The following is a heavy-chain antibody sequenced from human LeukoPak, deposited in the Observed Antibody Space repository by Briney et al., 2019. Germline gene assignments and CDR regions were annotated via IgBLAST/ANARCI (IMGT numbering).Heavy chain of an antibody. Sequence: SETLSLTCTVSGGSISSGGYYWSWIRQPPGKGLEWIGYIYYSGSTYYNPSLKSRVTISVDTSKNQFSLKLSSVTAAETAVYYCARALCSDIAARMGGGYFDYWGQGTLVTVSP. CDR1: GGSISSGGYY. V-gene: IGHV4-31*03. CDR2: IYYSGST. CDR3: ARALCSDIAARMGGGYFDY. D-gene: IGHD6-6*01. J-gene: IGHJ4*02.